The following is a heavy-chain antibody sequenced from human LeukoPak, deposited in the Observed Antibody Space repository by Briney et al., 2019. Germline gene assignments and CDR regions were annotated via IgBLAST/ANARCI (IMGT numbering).Heavy chain of an antibody. J-gene: IGHJ4*02. V-gene: IGHV3-7*01. CDR2: IKQDGSER. Sequence: GGSLRLSCAASGFTFSSYWMSWVRQAPGKGPEWVANIKQDGSERHSVESVKGRFTISRGNAKNSLYLQMDSLRAEDTAVYYCVRWAGNFDYWGQGTLVTVSS. CDR3: VRWAGNFDY. D-gene: IGHD3-10*01. CDR1: GFTFSSYW.